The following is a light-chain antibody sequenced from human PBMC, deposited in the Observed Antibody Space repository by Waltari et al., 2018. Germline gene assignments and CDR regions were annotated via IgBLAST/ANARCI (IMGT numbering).Light chain of an antibody. J-gene: IGLJ3*02. CDR3: AAWDDSLSGRV. Sequence: QSVLTQPPSASGTPGQRVTISCSGSRSNIGSNYVYWYQQLPGTAPKLLIYRNNQRPSGCPDRFAGSTSGTSASLAISGLRSEDEADYYCAAWDDSLSGRVFGGGTKVTVL. CDR1: RSNIGSNY. CDR2: RNN. V-gene: IGLV1-47*01.